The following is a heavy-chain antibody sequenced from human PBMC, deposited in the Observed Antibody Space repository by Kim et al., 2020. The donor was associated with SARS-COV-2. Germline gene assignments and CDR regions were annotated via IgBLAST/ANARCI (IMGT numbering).Heavy chain of an antibody. Sequence: NSPSLKGRVTISGDTLKNQFSLKLTSVTAADTAVYYCARSYNGTYFAAFDIWGQGTVVTVSS. D-gene: IGHD1-26*01. CDR3: ARSYNGTYFAAFDI. V-gene: IGHV4-4*08. J-gene: IGHJ3*02.